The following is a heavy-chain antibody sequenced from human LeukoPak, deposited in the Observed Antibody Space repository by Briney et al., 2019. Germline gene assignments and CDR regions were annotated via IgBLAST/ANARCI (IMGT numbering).Heavy chain of an antibody. CDR1: RFTFSSYG. J-gene: IGHJ4*02. D-gene: IGHD3-16*01. Sequence: PGGSLRLSCAASRFTFSSYGMHWVRQAPGKGLEWVAVIWYDGSNKYYADSVKGRFTISRDNSKNTLYLQMNSLRAEDTAVYYCAKGRVEYVWGAGEDYWGQGTLVTVSS. CDR2: IWYDGSNK. V-gene: IGHV3-33*06. CDR3: AKGRVEYVWGAGEDY.